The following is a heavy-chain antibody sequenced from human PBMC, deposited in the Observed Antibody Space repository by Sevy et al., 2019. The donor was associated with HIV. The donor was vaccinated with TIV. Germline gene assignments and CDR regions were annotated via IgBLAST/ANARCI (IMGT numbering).Heavy chain of an antibody. CDR2: ISDYNIET. V-gene: IGHV1-18*01. J-gene: IGHJ4*02. CDR1: GYTFTSYG. D-gene: IGHD7-27*01. Sequence: ASVKVSCKASGYTFTSYGISWVRQAPGQGLEWKGWISDYNIETNYAQKFQGRVTMTTDTSTSTAYMELRSLRSDDTAVYYCARVLWGSGYFDYWGQGTLVTVSS. CDR3: ARVLWGSGYFDY.